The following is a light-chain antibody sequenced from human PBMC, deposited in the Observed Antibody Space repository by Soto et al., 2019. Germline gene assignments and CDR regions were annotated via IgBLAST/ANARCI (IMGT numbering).Light chain of an antibody. Sequence: EMPQSPAPVPASVGDRVTITCRASQSITTRLAWYQHKPGKAPKVLIYDASSLESGGPSRFSGSGSGTEFSLTISSVPPDDFATYCCQHYGGMWTFGQGTKVDIK. CDR2: DAS. CDR1: QSITTR. J-gene: IGKJ1*01. CDR3: QHYGGMWT. V-gene: IGKV1-5*01.